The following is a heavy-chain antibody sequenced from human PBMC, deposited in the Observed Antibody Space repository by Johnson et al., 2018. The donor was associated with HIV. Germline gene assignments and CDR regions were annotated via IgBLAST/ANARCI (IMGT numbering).Heavy chain of an antibody. CDR2: ISSSGSTI. V-gene: IGHV3-11*04. J-gene: IGHJ3*02. D-gene: IGHD4-17*01. Sequence: MSWVRQAPGKGLEWVSYISSSGSTIYYADSVKGRFTISRDNAKNSLILQMNSLRDEDTAVYYCARRTVTALFDIWGQGTLVTVSS. CDR3: ARRTVTALFDI.